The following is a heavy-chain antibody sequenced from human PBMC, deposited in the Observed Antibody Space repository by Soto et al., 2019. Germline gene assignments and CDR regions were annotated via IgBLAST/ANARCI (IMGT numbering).Heavy chain of an antibody. V-gene: IGHV1-46*01. CDR2: INPGGVST. J-gene: IGHJ2*01. CDR1: GYTFTRYY. Sequence: QVQLVQSGAEVKKPGASVEVSCKASGYTFTRYYIHWVRHAPGQGLEWMGVINPGGVSTKYAQKFQDRVTMTSDTSTSTVYMDLSSLRSEDPAVYFCARGGNGDNVGYWYFDLWGRGTLVTVSP. D-gene: IGHD4-17*01. CDR3: ARGGNGDNVGYWYFDL.